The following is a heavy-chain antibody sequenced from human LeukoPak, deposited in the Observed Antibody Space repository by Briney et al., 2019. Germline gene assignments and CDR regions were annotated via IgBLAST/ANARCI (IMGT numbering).Heavy chain of an antibody. D-gene: IGHD5-18*01. V-gene: IGHV4-34*01. CDR3: ARGRGIQLWLRQPYYFDY. Sequence: SETLSLTCAAYGGSFSGYYWSWIRQPPGKGLEWIGEINHSGSTNYNPSLKSRVTISVDTSKNQFSLKLSSVTAADTAVYYCARGRGIQLWLRQPYYFDYWGQGTLVTVSS. CDR1: GGSFSGYY. CDR2: INHSGST. J-gene: IGHJ4*02.